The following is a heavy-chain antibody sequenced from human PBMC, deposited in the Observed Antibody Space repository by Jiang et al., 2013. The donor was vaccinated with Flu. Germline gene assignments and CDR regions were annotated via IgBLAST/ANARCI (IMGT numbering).Heavy chain of an antibody. CDR2: IYYSGST. CDR3: ARVVTYCSGGSCPYYFDY. V-gene: IGHV4-59*01. CDR1: GGSISSYY. Sequence: KPSETLSLTCTVSGGSISSYYWSWIRQPPGKGLEWIGYIYYSGSTNYNPSLKSRVTISVDTSKNQFSLKLSSVTAADTAVYYCARVVTYCSGGSCPYYFDYWGQGTLVTVSS. J-gene: IGHJ4*02. D-gene: IGHD2-15*01.